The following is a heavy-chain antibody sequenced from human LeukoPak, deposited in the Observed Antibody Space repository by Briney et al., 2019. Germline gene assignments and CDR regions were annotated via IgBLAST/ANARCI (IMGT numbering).Heavy chain of an antibody. V-gene: IGHV3-33*06. Sequence: GGSLRLSCAASGFTFGFHGMHWVRQAPGKALEWVAVIWYDGSDKYYADSVKGRFTISRDNSKSTLYLQMNSLRAEDTAVYYCAKERTVTTGTYDAFDIWGQGTMVTVSS. CDR1: GFTFGFHG. J-gene: IGHJ3*02. CDR3: AKERTVTTGTYDAFDI. D-gene: IGHD4-17*01. CDR2: IWYDGSDK.